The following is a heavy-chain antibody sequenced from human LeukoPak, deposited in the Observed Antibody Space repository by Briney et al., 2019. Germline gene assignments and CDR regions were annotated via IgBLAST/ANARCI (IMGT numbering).Heavy chain of an antibody. CDR2: INTNSGGT. CDR3: ARDYYDSSGFGAFDI. V-gene: IGHV1-2*02. J-gene: IGHJ3*02. CDR1: GYTFTAYY. D-gene: IGHD3-22*01. Sequence: ASVKVSCKASGYTFTAYYMHWVRQAPGQGLEWMGWINTNSGGTNYAQKSQGRVTMTRDTSISTAYMELSRLRSDDTAVYYCARDYYDSSGFGAFDIWGQGTMVTVSS.